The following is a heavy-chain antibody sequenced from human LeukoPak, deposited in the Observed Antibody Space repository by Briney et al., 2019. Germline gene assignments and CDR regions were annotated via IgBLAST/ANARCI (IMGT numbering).Heavy chain of an antibody. Sequence: SETLSLTCTVSGGSVSSNSYYWSWVRQPPGKGLEWIGFIDYTGSANYNPSLKSRVTISLDTSKNQFSLKLSSVTAADTAVYYCASGYSSGWSGVDYWGQGTLVTVSS. J-gene: IGHJ4*02. V-gene: IGHV4-61*01. CDR2: IDYTGSA. D-gene: IGHD6-19*01. CDR1: GGSVSSNSYY. CDR3: ASGYSSGWSGVDY.